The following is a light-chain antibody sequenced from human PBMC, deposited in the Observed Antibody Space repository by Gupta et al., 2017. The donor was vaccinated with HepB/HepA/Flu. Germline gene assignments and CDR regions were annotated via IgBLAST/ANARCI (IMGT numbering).Light chain of an antibody. CDR1: QSVSHPH. J-gene: IGKJ2*01. CDR3: QQSGSSPYT. CDR2: GAS. V-gene: IGKV3-20*01. Sequence: EVVLTQSPGTLSLSPGERATLSCRASQSVSHPHVTWFQQKPGQAPRLLIYGASSRTTGIPDRFSGSGSGTHFTLTISRLEPEDFAVYYCQQSGSSPYTFGQGTKLEIK.